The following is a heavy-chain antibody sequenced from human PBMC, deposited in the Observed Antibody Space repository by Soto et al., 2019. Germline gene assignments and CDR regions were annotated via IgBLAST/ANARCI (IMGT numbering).Heavy chain of an antibody. J-gene: IGHJ5*02. Sequence: QVQLQESGPGLVKPSQTLSLTCTVSGGSISSGGYYWSWIRQHPGKGLEWIGYIYYSGSTYYNPSLKSRVTISVDTSKNQFSLKLSSVTAADTAVYYCARDTAEDSSVNWFDPWGQGTLVTVSS. CDR2: IYYSGST. D-gene: IGHD3-22*01. V-gene: IGHV4-31*03. CDR1: GGSISSGGYY. CDR3: ARDTAEDSSVNWFDP.